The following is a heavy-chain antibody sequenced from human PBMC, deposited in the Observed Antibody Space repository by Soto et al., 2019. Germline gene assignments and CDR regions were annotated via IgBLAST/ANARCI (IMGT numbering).Heavy chain of an antibody. Sequence: ASVKVSCKASGYTFTGYYMHWVRQAPGQGLEWMGWINPNSGGTNYAQKFQGWVTMTRDTSISTAYMELSRLRSDDTAVYYCASICSGGSCYPDAFDIWGQGKMVTVSS. D-gene: IGHD2-15*01. CDR3: ASICSGGSCYPDAFDI. CDR1: GYTFTGYY. V-gene: IGHV1-2*04. J-gene: IGHJ3*02. CDR2: INPNSGGT.